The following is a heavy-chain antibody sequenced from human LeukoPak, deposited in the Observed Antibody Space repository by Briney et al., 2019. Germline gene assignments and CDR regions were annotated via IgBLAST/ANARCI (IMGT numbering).Heavy chain of an antibody. J-gene: IGHJ3*02. Sequence: TGESLKISCKGSGYSFTSYWIGWVRQMPGKGLEWMGIIYPGDSDTRYSPSFQGQVTISADKSISTAYLQWSSLKASDTAMYYCARLKSQLPKGSAFDIWGQGTMVTVSS. V-gene: IGHV5-51*01. CDR3: ARLKSQLPKGSAFDI. CDR2: IYPGDSDT. CDR1: GYSFTSYW. D-gene: IGHD2-2*01.